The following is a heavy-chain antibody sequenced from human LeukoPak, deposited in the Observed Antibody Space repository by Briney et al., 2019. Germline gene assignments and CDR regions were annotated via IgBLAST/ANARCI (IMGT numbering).Heavy chain of an antibody. D-gene: IGHD3-22*01. CDR3: ARNYYDSSGYYYVFDY. V-gene: IGHV3-53*01. CDR1: GLTFSSHW. J-gene: IGHJ4*02. Sequence: LAGGSLRLSCAASGLTFSSHWMHWVRQAPGKGLEWVSVIYSGGSTYYADSVKGRFTISRDNSKNTLYLQMNSLRAEDTAVYYCARNYYDSSGYYYVFDYWGQGTLVTVSS. CDR2: IYSGGST.